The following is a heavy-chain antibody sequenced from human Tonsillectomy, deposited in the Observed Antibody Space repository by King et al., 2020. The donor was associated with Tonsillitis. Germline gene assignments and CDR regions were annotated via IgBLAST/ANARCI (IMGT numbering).Heavy chain of an antibody. CDR3: ARRVDFWYAFDI. V-gene: IGHV1-18*01. CDR2: ISAYNGNT. Sequence: QLVQSGPEVKKPGASVKVSCKASGYTFTSYGITWVRQAPGQGLEWMGWISAYNGNTNSAPKLQGRVTLTTDTSTSTAYMELRSLRSDDTAVYYCARRVDFWYAFDIWGQGTMVTVSS. D-gene: IGHD3-3*01. J-gene: IGHJ3*02. CDR1: GYTFTSYG.